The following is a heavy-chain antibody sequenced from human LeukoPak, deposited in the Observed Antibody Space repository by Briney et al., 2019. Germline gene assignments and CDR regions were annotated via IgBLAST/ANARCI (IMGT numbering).Heavy chain of an antibody. CDR2: IWYDGSNK. CDR1: GFTFSSNG. CDR3: TKDRERNSAPNFDY. J-gene: IGHJ4*02. D-gene: IGHD3-10*01. Sequence: GGSLRLSCAASGFTFSSNGMHWVRQAPGKGLEWVAVIWYDGSNKYYADSVKGRFTISRDNSKNTLYLQMNSLRAEDTAVYYCTKDRERNSAPNFDYWGQGNLVTVSS. V-gene: IGHV3-33*06.